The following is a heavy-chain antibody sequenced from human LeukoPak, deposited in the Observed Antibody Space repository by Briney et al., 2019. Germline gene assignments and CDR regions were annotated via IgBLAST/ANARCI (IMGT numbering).Heavy chain of an antibody. V-gene: IGHV3-23*01. D-gene: IGHD5-18*01. CDR2: IIGSGGNT. J-gene: IGHJ6*03. CDR1: GFTFSSYA. CDR3: AKERGTAMVRSYYMDV. Sequence: AGGSLRLSCTASGFTFSSYAMSWVRQAPGKGLEWVSGIIGSGGNTYYADSVKGRFTISRDNSKNTLYLQMNSLRAEDTAVYYCAKERGTAMVRSYYMDVWGKGTTVTVSS.